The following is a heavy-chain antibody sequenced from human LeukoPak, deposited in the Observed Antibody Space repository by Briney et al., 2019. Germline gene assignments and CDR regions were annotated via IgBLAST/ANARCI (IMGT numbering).Heavy chain of an antibody. D-gene: IGHD5-24*01. CDR1: GYTFTGYY. CDR3: AREGVIGDGYNFFDY. V-gene: IGHV1-2*02. Sequence: EASVKVSCKASGYTFTGYYMHWVRQAPGQGLEWMGWINPNSGGTNYAQKFQGRVTMTRDTSISTVYMELSRLRSDDTALYYCAREGVIGDGYNFFDYWGQGTLVTVSS. J-gene: IGHJ4*02. CDR2: INPNSGGT.